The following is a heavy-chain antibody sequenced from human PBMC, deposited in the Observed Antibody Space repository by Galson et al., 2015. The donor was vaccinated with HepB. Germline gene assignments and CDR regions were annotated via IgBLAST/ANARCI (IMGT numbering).Heavy chain of an antibody. J-gene: IGHJ4*02. CDR2: ISGTGGTT. CDR1: GFTFSSYA. Sequence: SLRLSCAASGFTFSSYAMSWVRQAPGKGLEWVSTISGTGGTTYYADSVKGRFTISRDNSKNTLYLQMHSLRAEDTAIYYCAKIPTWGTGYWGQGTLVTVSS. CDR3: AKIPTWGTGY. V-gene: IGHV3-23*01. D-gene: IGHD2/OR15-2a*01.